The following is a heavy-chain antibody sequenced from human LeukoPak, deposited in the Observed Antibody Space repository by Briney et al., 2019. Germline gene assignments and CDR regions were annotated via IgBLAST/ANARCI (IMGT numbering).Heavy chain of an antibody. V-gene: IGHV4-34*01. CDR3: ASYHGGL. Sequence: PSGTLSLTRAVYVGSFSYYPWSWIRQPPGKGLEWIGEITYSGSTYYNPSIQSRVTISKATSKNQSSLKVDAPTAEDRAASYCASYHGGLWGQGTLVTVSS. CDR2: ITYSGST. D-gene: IGHD1-14*01. J-gene: IGHJ4*02. CDR1: VGSFSYYP.